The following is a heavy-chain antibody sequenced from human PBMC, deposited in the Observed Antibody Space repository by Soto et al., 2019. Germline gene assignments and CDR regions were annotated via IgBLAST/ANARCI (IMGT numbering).Heavy chain of an antibody. Sequence: ASVKVSCKASGYTFTSYGISWVRQAPGQGLEWMGWISAYNGNTNYAQKLQGRVTMTTDTSTSTAYMELRSLRSDDTAVYYCARDHFGYYGSGPLVPYYYGMDVWGQGTTVTVSS. CDR1: GYTFTSYG. V-gene: IGHV1-18*01. CDR2: ISAYNGNT. CDR3: ARDHFGYYGSGPLVPYYYGMDV. D-gene: IGHD3-10*01. J-gene: IGHJ6*02.